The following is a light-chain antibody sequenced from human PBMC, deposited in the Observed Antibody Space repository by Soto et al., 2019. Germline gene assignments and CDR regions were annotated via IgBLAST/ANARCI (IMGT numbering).Light chain of an antibody. CDR1: QSVSSY. V-gene: IGKV3-11*01. CDR3: QQYNIWPPWT. CDR2: DAS. J-gene: IGKJ1*01. Sequence: EIVLTQSPATLSLSPGERATLSCRASQSVSSYLAWYQQKPGQAPRLLIYDASNRATGIPARFSGSGSGTDFTLTISSLQSEDFAIYYCQQYNIWPPWTFGQGTKVEIK.